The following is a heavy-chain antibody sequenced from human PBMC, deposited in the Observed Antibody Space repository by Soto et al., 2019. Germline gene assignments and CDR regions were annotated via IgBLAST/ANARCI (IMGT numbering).Heavy chain of an antibody. Sequence: QVQLQQWGAGLLKPSETLSLTCAVYGGSFSGYYWSWIRQPPGKGLEWIGEINHSGSTNYNPSLRSRVTISVDTSKNQFSLKLSSVTAADTAVYYCARVSSSGWYISWFDPWGQGTLVTVSS. D-gene: IGHD6-19*01. CDR3: ARVSSSGWYISWFDP. CDR1: GGSFSGYY. J-gene: IGHJ5*02. CDR2: INHSGST. V-gene: IGHV4-34*01.